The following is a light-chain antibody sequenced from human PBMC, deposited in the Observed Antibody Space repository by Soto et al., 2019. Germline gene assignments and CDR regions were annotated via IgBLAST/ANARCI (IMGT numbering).Light chain of an antibody. CDR2: WAS. CDR3: QQYYGLPYT. V-gene: IGKV4-1*01. J-gene: IGKJ2*01. Sequence: DVVGTQSPDSLAVSLGERATISCKSSRSSLYIPNNRSYIGWYQKKPGQQPKLLIYWASTRESGVPDRCSGSGSGTDFTFTMNSLQAEDVSVSYCQQYYGLPYTFGRGTKLEIK. CDR1: RSSLYIPNNRSY.